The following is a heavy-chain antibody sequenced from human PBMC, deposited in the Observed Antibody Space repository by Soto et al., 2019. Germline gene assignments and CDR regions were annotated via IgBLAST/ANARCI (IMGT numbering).Heavy chain of an antibody. CDR2: IIPIFGTA. V-gene: IGHV1-69*13. D-gene: IGHD5-18*01. CDR1: GGTFSSYA. Sequence: SVKVSCKASGGTFSSYAISWVRQAPGQGLEWMGGIIPIFGTANYAQKFQGRVTITADESTSTAYMELSSLRSEDTAVYYCARGRARAGYSYTPTVEGMDVWGQGTTVSVAS. J-gene: IGHJ6*02. CDR3: ARGRARAGYSYTPTVEGMDV.